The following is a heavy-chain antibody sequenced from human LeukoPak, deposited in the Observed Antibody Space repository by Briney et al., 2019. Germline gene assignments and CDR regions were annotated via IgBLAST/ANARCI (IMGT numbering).Heavy chain of an antibody. J-gene: IGHJ4*02. V-gene: IGHV3-23*01. D-gene: IGHD3-9*01. CDR3: AKDRRRDDILTGSFSD. Sequence: GGSLRLSCAASGFTFSSYAMSWVRQAPGKGLEWVSAISGSGGSTYYADSVKGRFTISRDNSKNTLYLQMNSLRAEDTAVYYCAKDRRRDDILTGSFSDWGQGTLVTVSS. CDR1: GFTFSSYA. CDR2: ISGSGGST.